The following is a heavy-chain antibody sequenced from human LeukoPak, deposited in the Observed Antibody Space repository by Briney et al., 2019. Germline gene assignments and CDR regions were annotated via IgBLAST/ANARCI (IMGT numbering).Heavy chain of an antibody. CDR1: GFTFSSYS. V-gene: IGHV3-21*01. CDR2: ISSSSSYI. J-gene: IGHJ5*02. D-gene: IGHD3-16*01. CDR3: AREGATGWFDP. Sequence: GGSLRLSCAASGFTFSSYSMNWVRRAPGKGLEWVSSISSSSSYIYYADSVKGRFTISRDNAKNSLYLQMNSLRAEDTAVYYCAREGATGWFDPWGQGTLVTVSS.